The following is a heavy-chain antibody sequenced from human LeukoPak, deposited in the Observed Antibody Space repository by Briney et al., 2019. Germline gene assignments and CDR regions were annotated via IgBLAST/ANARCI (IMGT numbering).Heavy chain of an antibody. Sequence: SVKVSCKASGGTFSSYAISWVRQAPGQGLEWMGGIIPIFGTANYAQKFQGRVTITADESTSTAYMELSSLRSEDTAVYYCAPGYYDSSGYHYWGQGTLVTVSS. J-gene: IGHJ4*02. CDR1: GGTFSSYA. D-gene: IGHD3-22*01. CDR2: IIPIFGTA. V-gene: IGHV1-69*01. CDR3: APGYYDSSGYHY.